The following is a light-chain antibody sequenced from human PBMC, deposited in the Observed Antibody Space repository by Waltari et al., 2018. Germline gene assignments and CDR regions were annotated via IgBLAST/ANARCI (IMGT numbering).Light chain of an antibody. CDR2: EVS. V-gene: IGLV2-14*01. CDR3: SSYTSVSIVV. CDR1: SSDVGGYDF. Sequence: QSALTQPASVSGSPGQSITISCTGTSSDVGGYDFVSWYQQHPGKAPKLIIYEVSNRPSGFPHRFFGSKSGSTASLTISGLQAEDEADYYCSSYTSVSIVVFGTGTKVTVL. J-gene: IGLJ1*01.